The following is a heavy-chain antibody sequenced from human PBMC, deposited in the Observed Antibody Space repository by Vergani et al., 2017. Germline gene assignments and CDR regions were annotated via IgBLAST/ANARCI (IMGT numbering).Heavy chain of an antibody. CDR3: ARDSPLPSGDYAFDY. D-gene: IGHD4-17*01. Sequence: QVQLVQSGAEVKKPGSSVKVSCKASGVTFSSYAISWVRQAPGQGLEWMGRIIPIFGTANYEQKFQGRVTITADESTSTDYRELRSLRSEDTAVYYCARDSPLPSGDYAFDYWGQGTLVTVSS. CDR2: IIPIFGTA. V-gene: IGHV1-69*18. J-gene: IGHJ4*02. CDR1: GVTFSSYA.